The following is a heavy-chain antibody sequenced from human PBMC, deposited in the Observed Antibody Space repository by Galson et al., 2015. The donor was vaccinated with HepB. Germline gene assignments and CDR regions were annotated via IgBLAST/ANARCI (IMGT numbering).Heavy chain of an antibody. CDR2: ISSSSSYT. V-gene: IGHV3-11*05. CDR1: GFTFSDYY. Sequence: SLRLSCAASGFTFSDYYMSWIRQAPGKGLEWVSYISSSSSYTNYADSVKGRSTISRDNAKNSLYVQMNSLRAEDTAVYYCARERGIVVVTTGAFDIWGQGTMVTVSS. J-gene: IGHJ3*02. D-gene: IGHD3-22*01. CDR3: ARERGIVVVTTGAFDI.